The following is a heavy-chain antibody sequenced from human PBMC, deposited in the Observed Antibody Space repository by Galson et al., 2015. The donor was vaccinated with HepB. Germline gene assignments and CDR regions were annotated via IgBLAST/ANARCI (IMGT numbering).Heavy chain of an antibody. CDR1: GFTFSSYW. D-gene: IGHD3-10*01. J-gene: IGHJ4*02. CDR2: IKQDGSEK. CDR3: ARVGPMVRGVIKPNYFDY. Sequence: SLRLSCAASGFTFSSYWMSWVRQAPGKGLEWVANIKQDGSEKYYVDSVKGRFTISRDNAKNSLYLQMNSLRDEDTAVYYCARVGPMVRGVIKPNYFDYWGQGTLVTVSS. V-gene: IGHV3-7*01.